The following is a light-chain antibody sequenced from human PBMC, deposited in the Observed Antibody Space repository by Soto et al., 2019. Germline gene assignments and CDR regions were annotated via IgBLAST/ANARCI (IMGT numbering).Light chain of an antibody. V-gene: IGKV3-15*01. J-gene: IGKJ1*01. Sequence: EIVMTQSPATLSVSPGERATLSCRASQSVSSNLAWYQQKPGQAPRLLVYGASTRATGIPARFSGSGSGTEFTLTISSLQSEDSAVYYCQEYSAWGTFGQGTKVEIK. CDR3: QEYSAWGT. CDR1: QSVSSN. CDR2: GAS.